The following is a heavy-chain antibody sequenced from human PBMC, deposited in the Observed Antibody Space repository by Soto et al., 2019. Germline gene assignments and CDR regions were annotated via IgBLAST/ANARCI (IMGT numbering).Heavy chain of an antibody. J-gene: IGHJ4*02. Sequence: EVQLVESGGGLVKPGGSLRLSCAASGFTFSSYSMNWVRQAPGKGLEWVSSISSSGSTIYYVDSVKGRFTISRDNARNSLYLQMNSLRAEDTAVYYCARQGESGSYSGFVFDSWGQGALVTVSS. CDR1: GFTFSSYS. CDR3: ARQGESGSYSGFVFDS. D-gene: IGHD1-26*01. V-gene: IGHV3-21*01. CDR2: ISSSGSTI.